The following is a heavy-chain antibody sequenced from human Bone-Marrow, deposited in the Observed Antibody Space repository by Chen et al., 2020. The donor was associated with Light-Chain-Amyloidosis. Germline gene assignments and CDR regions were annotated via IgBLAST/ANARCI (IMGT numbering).Heavy chain of an antibody. CDR2: IYSSGSS. CDR1: GDSITSSTDY. Sequence: QVQLQLSGPGLVKPSETLSRKCSVSGDSITSSTDYWGWIRQPPGKGLEYIASIYSSGSSYYKPSLKSRVTISVDTSKNQFSLRLTPATAADTAVYYCVGQGYYSYSMDVWGQGTTVIVSS. CDR3: VGQGYYSYSMDV. J-gene: IGHJ6*02. V-gene: IGHV4-39*07.